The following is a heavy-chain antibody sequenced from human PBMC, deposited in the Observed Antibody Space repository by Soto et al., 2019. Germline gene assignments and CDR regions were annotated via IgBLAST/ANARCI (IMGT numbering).Heavy chain of an antibody. CDR2: ISGSGGST. V-gene: IGHV3-23*01. J-gene: IGHJ4*02. D-gene: IGHD3-10*01. CDR3: AKRISNRFYGFFTYFDY. Sequence: GGSLRLSCAASGFTFSSYAMSWVRQAPGKGLEWVSAISGSGGSTYYADSVKGRFTISRDNSKNTLYLQMNSLRAEDTAVYYCAKRISNRFYGFFTYFDYWGQGTLVTVSS. CDR1: GFTFSSYA.